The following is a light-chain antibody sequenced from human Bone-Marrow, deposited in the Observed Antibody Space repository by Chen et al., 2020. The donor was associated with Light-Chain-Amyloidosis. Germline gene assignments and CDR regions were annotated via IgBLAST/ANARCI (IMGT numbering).Light chain of an antibody. Sequence: SYELTQPPSVSVSPGQTARITCSGDDLPTKYAYWYQQKPGQAPVLVIHRDTERPSGISGRFSGSSSGTPATLTISGDQAEEEADYHCQSADSSGTYEVIFGGGTKLTVL. CDR3: QSADSSGTYEVI. CDR1: DLPTKY. CDR2: RDT. V-gene: IGLV3-25*02. J-gene: IGLJ2*01.